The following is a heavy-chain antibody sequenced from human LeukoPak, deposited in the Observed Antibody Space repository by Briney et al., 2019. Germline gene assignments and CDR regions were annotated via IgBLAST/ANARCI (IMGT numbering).Heavy chain of an antibody. D-gene: IGHD2-15*01. J-gene: IGHJ6*02. CDR3: AKGTKDHCSGGYCYPLDV. Sequence: GGSLRLSCTATGFTFSSFAMAWVRQAPGKGLERVSGIIGSGGCTYHADSVKGRFTVSRDNSKNTLYLQMNSLTAGDTAVYYSAKGTKDHCSGGYCYPLDVWGQGTAVTVSS. V-gene: IGHV3-23*01. CDR1: GFTFSSFA. CDR2: IIGSGGCT.